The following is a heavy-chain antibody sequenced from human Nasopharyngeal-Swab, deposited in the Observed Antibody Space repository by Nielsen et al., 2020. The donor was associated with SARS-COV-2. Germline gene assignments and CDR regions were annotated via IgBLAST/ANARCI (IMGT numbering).Heavy chain of an antibody. D-gene: IGHD6-19*01. CDR3: ARDIKGYSSGWFYYYYYGMDV. CDR2: IYTSGYT. J-gene: IGHJ6*02. V-gene: IGHV4-4*07. Sequence: SETLSLTCTVSGGSINSYYWNWIRQPAGKGLEWIGRIYTSGYTNYNPSLKSRVTISVDTSKNQFSLKLSSVTAADTAVYYCARDIKGYSSGWFYYYYYGMDVWGQGTAVTVSS. CDR1: GGSINSYY.